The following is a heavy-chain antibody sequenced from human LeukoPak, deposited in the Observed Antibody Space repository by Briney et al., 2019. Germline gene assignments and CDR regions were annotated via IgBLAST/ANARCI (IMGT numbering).Heavy chain of an antibody. CDR3: ARDFGNSSGYDY. Sequence: ASVKVSCKASGYTFTGYYMHWVRQAPGQGLEWMGWINPNSGGTNYAQKFQGRVTMTTDTSTSTAYMELRSLRSDDTAVYYCARDFGNSSGYDYWGQGTLVTISS. CDR1: GYTFTGYY. J-gene: IGHJ4*02. CDR2: INPNSGGT. V-gene: IGHV1-2*02. D-gene: IGHD6-19*01.